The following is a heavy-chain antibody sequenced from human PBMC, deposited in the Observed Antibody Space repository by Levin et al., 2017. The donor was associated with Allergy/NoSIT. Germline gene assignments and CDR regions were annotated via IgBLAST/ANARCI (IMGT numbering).Heavy chain of an antibody. D-gene: IGHD3-9*01. V-gene: IGHV4-34*01. CDR1: GGSFSDYS. CDR3: ARIRVILTGYYRGSQASYYYGMDV. CDR2: ISHSGST. Sequence: NASETLSLTCAVYGGSFSDYSWSWIRQPPGKGLEWIGDISHSGSTNYNPSLKGRVTISIDTSKNQFSLELSSVTAADTAVYYCARIRVILTGYYRGSQASYYYGMDVWGQGTTVTVSS. J-gene: IGHJ6*02.